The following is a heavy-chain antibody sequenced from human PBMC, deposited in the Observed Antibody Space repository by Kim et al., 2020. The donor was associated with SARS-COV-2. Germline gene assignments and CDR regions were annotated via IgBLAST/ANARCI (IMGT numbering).Heavy chain of an antibody. V-gene: IGHV1-2*02. J-gene: IGHJ4*02. Sequence: GGTNDAQKLQGRVTMTRDTSSSTADMELSRLGSDDTAVYYCARCAGCFDYWGQGTLVTVSS. D-gene: IGHD3-10*02. CDR2: GGT. CDR3: ARCAGCFDY.